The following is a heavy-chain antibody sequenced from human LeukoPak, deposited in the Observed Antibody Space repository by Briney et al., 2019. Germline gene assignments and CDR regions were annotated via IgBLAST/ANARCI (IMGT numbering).Heavy chain of an antibody. V-gene: IGHV4-59*01. CDR3: ASYDFWSGYSSLWDAAGWFDP. CDR1: GGSISSYY. J-gene: IGHJ5*02. CDR2: IYYSGST. Sequence: SETLSLTCTVSGGSISSYYWSWIRQPPGKGPEWIGYIYYSGSTNYNPSLKSRVTISVDTSKDQFSLKLSSVTAADTAVYYCASYDFWSGYSSLWDAAGWFDPWGQGTLVTVS. D-gene: IGHD3-3*01.